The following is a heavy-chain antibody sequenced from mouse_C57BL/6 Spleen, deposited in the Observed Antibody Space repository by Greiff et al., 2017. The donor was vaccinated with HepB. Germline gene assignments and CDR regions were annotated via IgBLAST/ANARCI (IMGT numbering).Heavy chain of an antibody. Sequence: VKLQESGPELVKPGASVKISCKASGYAFSSSWMNWVKQRPGKGLEWIGRIYPGDGDTNYNGKFKGKATLTADKSSSTAYMQLSSLTSEVSAVYFCAREGEYDYVAYWGQGTLVTVSA. CDR1: GYAFSSSW. CDR3: AREGEYDYVAY. D-gene: IGHD2-4*01. J-gene: IGHJ3*01. V-gene: IGHV1-82*01. CDR2: IYPGDGDT.